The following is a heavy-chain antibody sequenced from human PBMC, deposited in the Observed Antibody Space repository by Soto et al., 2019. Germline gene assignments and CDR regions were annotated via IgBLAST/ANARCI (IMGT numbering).Heavy chain of an antibody. J-gene: IGHJ5*02. Sequence: SETLSLTCAVYGGSFSGYYWSWIRQPPGKGLEWIGEINHSGSTNYNPSLKSRVTISVDTSKNQFSLKLSSVTAADTAVYYCARGRYRGIAVAGPNSILQWFDPWGQGTLVTVSS. CDR3: ARGRYRGIAVAGPNSILQWFDP. CDR1: GGSFSGYY. V-gene: IGHV4-34*01. CDR2: INHSGST. D-gene: IGHD6-19*01.